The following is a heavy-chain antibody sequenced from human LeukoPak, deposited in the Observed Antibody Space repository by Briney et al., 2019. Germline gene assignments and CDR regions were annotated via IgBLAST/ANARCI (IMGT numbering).Heavy chain of an antibody. CDR1: GFTFSRYA. CDR2: INSDGSST. D-gene: IGHD6-19*01. V-gene: IGHV3-74*01. Sequence: PGGSLRLSCAASGFTFSRYAMHWVRQAPGKGLVWVSRINSDGSSTSYADSVKGRFTISRDNAKNTLYLQMNSLRAEDTAVYYCARDGVAVAGSFDYWGQGTLVTVSS. J-gene: IGHJ4*02. CDR3: ARDGVAVAGSFDY.